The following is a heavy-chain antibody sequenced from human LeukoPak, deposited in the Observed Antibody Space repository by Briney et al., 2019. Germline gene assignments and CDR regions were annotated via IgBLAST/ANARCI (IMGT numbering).Heavy chain of an antibody. CDR3: ARDCSSTSCPAL. J-gene: IGHJ4*02. CDR1: GYSISSGYY. Sequence: SETLSLTCTVSGYSISSGYYWGWIRQPPGKGLEWIGSIYHSGSTYYNPSLKSRVTISVDTSKNQFSLKLSSVTAADTAVYYCARDCSSTSCPALWGQGTLVTVSS. D-gene: IGHD2-2*01. CDR2: IYHSGST. V-gene: IGHV4-38-2*02.